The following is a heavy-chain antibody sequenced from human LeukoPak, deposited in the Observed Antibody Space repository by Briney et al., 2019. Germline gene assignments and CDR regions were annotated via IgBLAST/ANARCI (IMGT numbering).Heavy chain of an antibody. CDR2: ISWNSGSI. CDR3: AKVYRSGSPLYYFDY. D-gene: IGHD1-26*01. J-gene: IGHJ4*02. CDR1: GFTFDDYA. Sequence: GGSLHLSCAASGFTFDDYAMHWVRRAPGKGLEWVSGISWNSGSIGYADSVKGRFTISRDNAKNSLYPQMNSLRAEDTALYYCAKVYRSGSPLYYFDYWGQGTLVTVSS. V-gene: IGHV3-9*01.